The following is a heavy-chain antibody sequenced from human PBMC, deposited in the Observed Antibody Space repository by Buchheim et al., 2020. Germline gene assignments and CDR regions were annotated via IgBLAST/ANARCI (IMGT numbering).Heavy chain of an antibody. Sequence: QVQLVQSGAEVKKPGASVRVSCMTSGYTFTTHYIHWVRQAPGQGLEWLGSINPSGGATEYPQKFQGSVTLTRDTSTSTVFLELNSLTSEDTAVFYCAGRATAGDGFFDYWGQGTL. V-gene: IGHV1-46*01. CDR3: AGRATAGDGFFDY. CDR2: INPSGGAT. J-gene: IGHJ4*02. D-gene: IGHD5-12*01. CDR1: GYTFTTHY.